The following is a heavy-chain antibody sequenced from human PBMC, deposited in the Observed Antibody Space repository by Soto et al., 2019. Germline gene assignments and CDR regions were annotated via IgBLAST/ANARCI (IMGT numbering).Heavy chain of an antibody. CDR1: GFTFSSYV. Sequence: GSLRLSCAASGFTFSSYVMHWVRQAPGKGLEWVAVIWYDGSNKYYEDSVKGRFTISRDNSKNTLYLQMNSLRVEDTAMYYCARDLYCSGGSCYSDYWGQGTLVTVSS. J-gene: IGHJ4*02. CDR2: IWYDGSNK. CDR3: ARDLYCSGGSCYSDY. V-gene: IGHV3-33*01. D-gene: IGHD2-15*01.